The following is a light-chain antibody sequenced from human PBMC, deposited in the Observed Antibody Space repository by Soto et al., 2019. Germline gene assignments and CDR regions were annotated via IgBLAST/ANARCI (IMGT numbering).Light chain of an antibody. CDR2: KAS. CDR3: EQYNSYPLT. Sequence: DIQMTQSPSTLSASVGDRVTITCRASQSISSWLAWYQQKPGKAPNLLIYKASSLESGVPSRFSGSGSGTEYTLTISSLQPDDFAPDYCEQYNSYPLTCGGGPKVEIK. CDR1: QSISSW. V-gene: IGKV1-5*03. J-gene: IGKJ4*01.